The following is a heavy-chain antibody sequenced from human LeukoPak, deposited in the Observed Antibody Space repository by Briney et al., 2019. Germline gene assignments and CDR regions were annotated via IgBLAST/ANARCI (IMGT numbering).Heavy chain of an antibody. V-gene: IGHV1-46*01. CDR3: ARDSTGYSSGWSWVYYYYYYMDV. CDR2: INPSGGST. D-gene: IGHD6-19*01. Sequence: VASVKVSCKASGYTFTSYGISWVRQAPGQGLEWMGIINPSGGSTSYAQKFQGRVTMTRDMSTSTVYMELSSLRSEDTAVYYCARDSTGYSSGWSWVYYYYYYMDVWGKGTTVTVSS. J-gene: IGHJ6*03. CDR1: GYTFTSYG.